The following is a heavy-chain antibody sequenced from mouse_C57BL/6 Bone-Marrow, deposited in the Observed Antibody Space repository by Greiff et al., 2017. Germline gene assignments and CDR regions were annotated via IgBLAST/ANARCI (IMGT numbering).Heavy chain of an antibody. CDR2: INSDGGST. J-gene: IGHJ4*01. CDR1: EYEFPSHA. CDR3: ARQMMVTTNYYAMDY. V-gene: IGHV5-2*01. Sequence: EVQRVESGGGLVQPGESLKLSCESNEYEFPSHAMSWVRKTPEKRLELVAAINSDGGSTYYPDTMERRFIISRDNTKKTLYLQMSSLRSEDTALYYCARQMMVTTNYYAMDYWGQGTSVTVSS. D-gene: IGHD2-3*01.